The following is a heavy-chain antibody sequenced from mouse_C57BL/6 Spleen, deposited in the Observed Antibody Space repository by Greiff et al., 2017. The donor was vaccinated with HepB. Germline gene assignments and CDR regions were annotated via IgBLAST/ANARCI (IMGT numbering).Heavy chain of an antibody. V-gene: IGHV1-82*01. CDR1: GYAFSSSW. CDR2: IYPGDGDT. D-gene: IGHD1-1*01. Sequence: QVHVKQSGPELVKPGASVKISCKASGYAFSSSWMNWVKQRPGKGLEWIGRIYPGDGDTNYNGKFKGKATLTADKSSSTAYMQLSSLTSEDSAVYFCASPFITTVVAEDYWGQGTSVTVSS. CDR3: ASPFITTVVAEDY. J-gene: IGHJ4*01.